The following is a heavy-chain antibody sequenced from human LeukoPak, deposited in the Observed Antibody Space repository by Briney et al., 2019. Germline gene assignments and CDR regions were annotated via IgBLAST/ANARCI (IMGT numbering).Heavy chain of an antibody. J-gene: IGHJ6*03. V-gene: IGHV1-69*05. CDR3: ASLSIAATSYYYYMDV. CDR2: IIPIFGTA. CDR1: GGTFSSYA. D-gene: IGHD6-6*01. Sequence: SVKVSCKASGGTFSSYAISWVRQAPGQGLEWMGGIIPIFGTANYAQKFQGRVTITTDESTSTAYMELSSLRSEDTAVYYCASLSIAATSYYYYMDVWGKGTTVTVSS.